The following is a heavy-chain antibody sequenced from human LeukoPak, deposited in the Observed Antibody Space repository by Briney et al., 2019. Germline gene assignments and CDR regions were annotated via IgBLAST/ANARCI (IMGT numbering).Heavy chain of an antibody. CDR2: IYPGDSDI. Sequence: GESLKISCKGSGYSFTSYWIGWVRQMPGKGLEWMGIIYPGDSDIRYSPSFQGQVTTSADKSISTAYLQWSSLKASDTAMYYCARWGAITSPGSDYGMDVWGKGTTVTVSS. D-gene: IGHD1-26*01. J-gene: IGHJ6*04. CDR1: GYSFTSYW. V-gene: IGHV5-51*01. CDR3: ARWGAITSPGSDYGMDV.